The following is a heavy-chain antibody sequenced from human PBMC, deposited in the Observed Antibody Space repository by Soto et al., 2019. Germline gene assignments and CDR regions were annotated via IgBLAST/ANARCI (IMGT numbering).Heavy chain of an antibody. V-gene: IGHV3-23*01. CDR1: GFTFSSYA. Sequence: GGSLRLSCAASGFTFSSYAMSWVRQAPGKGLEWVSAISGSGGSTYYADSVKGRFTISRDNSKNTLYLQMNILRAEDTAVYYCAKVGAPDGVDTIDYWGQGTLVNVSS. CDR3: AKVGAPDGVDTIDY. D-gene: IGHD5-18*01. J-gene: IGHJ4*02. CDR2: ISGSGGST.